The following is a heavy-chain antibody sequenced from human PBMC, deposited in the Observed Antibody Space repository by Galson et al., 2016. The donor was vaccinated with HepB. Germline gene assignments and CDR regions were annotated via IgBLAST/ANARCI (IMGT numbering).Heavy chain of an antibody. CDR2: ISYGGTHE. J-gene: IGHJ4*02. CDR1: GFIFSPYG. V-gene: IGHV3-30*18. Sequence: SLRLSCAASGFIFSPYGMHWVRQAPGKGLEWVAFISYGGTHEFYADSVKGRFTISRDNSKSSLYLLMNNLRSEDTALYYCVKDKDSAGGTPDYFDFWGRGTLVTVSS. D-gene: IGHD6-13*01. CDR3: VKDKDSAGGTPDYFDF.